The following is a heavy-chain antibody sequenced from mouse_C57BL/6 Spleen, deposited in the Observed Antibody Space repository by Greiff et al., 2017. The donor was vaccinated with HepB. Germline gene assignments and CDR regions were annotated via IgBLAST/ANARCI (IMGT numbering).Heavy chain of an antibody. V-gene: IGHV1-82*01. Sequence: QVQLQQSGPELVKPGASVKISCKASGYAFSSSWMNWVKQRPGKGLEWIGRIYPGDGDTNYNGKFKGKATLTADKSSSTAYMQLSSLTSEDSAVYFCARIYYGNYDLAMDYWGQGASVTVSS. J-gene: IGHJ4*01. CDR1: GYAFSSSW. CDR3: ARIYYGNYDLAMDY. D-gene: IGHD2-1*01. CDR2: IYPGDGDT.